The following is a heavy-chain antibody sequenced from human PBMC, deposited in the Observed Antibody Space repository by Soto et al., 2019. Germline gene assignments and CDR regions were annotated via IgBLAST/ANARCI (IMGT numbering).Heavy chain of an antibody. D-gene: IGHD5-12*01. CDR1: GYTFTIYG. V-gene: IGHV1-18*01. Sequence: ASVKVSCKASGYTFTIYGISWVRQAPGQGLEWMGWISAYNGNTNYAQKLQGRVTMTTDTSTSTAYMELRSLRSDDTAVYYCAGVFGHSGYDNWFDPWGQGTLVTVSS. CDR2: ISAYNGNT. CDR3: AGVFGHSGYDNWFDP. J-gene: IGHJ5*02.